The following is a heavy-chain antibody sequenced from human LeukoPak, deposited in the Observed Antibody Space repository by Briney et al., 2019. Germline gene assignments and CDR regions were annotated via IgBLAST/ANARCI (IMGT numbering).Heavy chain of an antibody. J-gene: IGHJ4*02. CDR3: ARAGSGYSYDN. CDR2: MYYSGSA. CDR1: GGSISSYY. V-gene: IGHV4-59*01. D-gene: IGHD5-18*01. Sequence: SETLSLTCTVSGGSISSYYWSWIRQPPGKGLEWIGYMYYSGSANYNPSLKSRVTISGDTPKNQFSLKLSSVTAADTAVYYCARAGSGYSYDNWGQGTLVTVSS.